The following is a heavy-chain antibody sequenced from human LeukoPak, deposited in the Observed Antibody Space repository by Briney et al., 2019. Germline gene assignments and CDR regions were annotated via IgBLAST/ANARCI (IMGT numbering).Heavy chain of an antibody. V-gene: IGHV3-33*06. D-gene: IGHD2-2*01. CDR3: AKDRGAYCSSTSRYLNY. Sequence: GGSLRLSCAASGFTFSSYGMHWVRQAPGKGLEWVAVIWYDGSNKYYADSVKGRFTISRDNSKNTPYLQMNSLRAEDTAVYYCAKDRGAYCSSTSRYLNYWGQGTLVTVSS. CDR2: IWYDGSNK. J-gene: IGHJ4*02. CDR1: GFTFSSYG.